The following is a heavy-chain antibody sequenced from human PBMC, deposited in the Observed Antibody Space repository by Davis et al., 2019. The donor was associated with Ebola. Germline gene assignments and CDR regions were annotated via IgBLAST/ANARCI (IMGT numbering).Heavy chain of an antibody. CDR3: ARDTGIRYVSLGY. D-gene: IGHD3-9*01. J-gene: IGHJ4*02. CDR1: GYTFTDFD. V-gene: IGHV1-3*01. Sequence: AASVTVSCKASGYTFTDFDMHWVRQAPGQGLEWMGWINAGNGNMRYSQKFQGRVTITRDTSASTVYMELSSLRSKDTAVYYCARDTGIRYVSLGYWGQGTLVIVSS. CDR2: INAGNGNM.